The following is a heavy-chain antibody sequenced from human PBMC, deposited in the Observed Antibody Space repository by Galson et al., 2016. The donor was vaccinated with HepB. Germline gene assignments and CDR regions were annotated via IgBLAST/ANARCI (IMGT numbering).Heavy chain of an antibody. D-gene: IGHD3-10*01. V-gene: IGHV1-69*13. CDR3: ASTRAVDTRGVINYYYYYYMDV. CDR2: IIPIFGSA. CDR1: GDNFSSYA. J-gene: IGHJ6*03. Sequence: SVKVSCKASGDNFSSYAINWVRQAPGQGLEWMGGIIPIFGSANYAQKFQGRVTITADESTNTAYMELSSLRSEDTAVYFCASTRAVDTRGVINYYYYYYMDVWGKGTTVTFSS.